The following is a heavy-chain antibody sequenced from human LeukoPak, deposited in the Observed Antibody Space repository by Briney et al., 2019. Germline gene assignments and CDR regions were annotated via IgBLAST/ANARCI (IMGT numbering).Heavy chain of an antibody. Sequence: GGSLRLSCAASGFSFSSYAMSWVRQAPGKGLEWVSGISTRGGSTKYADSVKGRFTISRDNSKNTLYLQMNSLRAEDTAVHYCAKVVASSGYYSYYMDVWGKGTTVTVSS. V-gene: IGHV3-23*01. J-gene: IGHJ6*03. D-gene: IGHD3-22*01. CDR2: ISTRGGST. CDR1: GFSFSSYA. CDR3: AKVVASSGYYSYYMDV.